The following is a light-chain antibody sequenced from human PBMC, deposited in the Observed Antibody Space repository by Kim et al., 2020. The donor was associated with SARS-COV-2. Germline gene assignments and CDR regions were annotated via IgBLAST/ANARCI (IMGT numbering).Light chain of an antibody. CDR2: DAS. V-gene: IGKV3-11*01. CDR1: QSVSRS. Sequence: LSPGKRPTPSCRASQSVSRSFAWYQQKPGQAPRLLIYDASKRATGIPARFSGSGSGTDFTLTISSLEPEDFAVYYCQQRSNWPLTFGGGTKVDIK. J-gene: IGKJ4*01. CDR3: QQRSNWPLT.